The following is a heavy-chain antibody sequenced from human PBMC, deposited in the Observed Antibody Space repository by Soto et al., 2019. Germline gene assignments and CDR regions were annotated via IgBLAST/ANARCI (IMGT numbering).Heavy chain of an antibody. V-gene: IGHV1-69*13. J-gene: IGHJ3*02. CDR2: IIPIFGTA. Sequence: ASVKVSCKASGGTFSSYAISWVRQAPGQGLEWMGGIIPIFGTANYAQKFQGRVTITADESTSTAYMELSSLRSGDTAVYYCASYYDSSGPDAFDIWGQGTMVTVSS. D-gene: IGHD3-22*01. CDR1: GGTFSSYA. CDR3: ASYYDSSGPDAFDI.